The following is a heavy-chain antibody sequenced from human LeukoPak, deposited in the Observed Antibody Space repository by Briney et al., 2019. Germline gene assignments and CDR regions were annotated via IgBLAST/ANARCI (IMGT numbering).Heavy chain of an antibody. CDR3: ARRLAGTTPGHY. Sequence: SQTLSLTCTVSGGSITGRNYYWGWRRQPPWRGLEWIGSVSYSGNTYYSPSLKGRVTISVATSKNQFSLKLRSVTAADTAVYYCARRLAGTTPGHYWGQGTLVTISS. CDR2: VSYSGNT. J-gene: IGHJ4*02. D-gene: IGHD1-14*01. V-gene: IGHV4-39*01. CDR1: GGSITGRNYY.